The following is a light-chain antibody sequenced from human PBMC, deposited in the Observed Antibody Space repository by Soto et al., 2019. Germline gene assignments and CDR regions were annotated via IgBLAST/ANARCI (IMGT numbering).Light chain of an antibody. V-gene: IGLV2-14*01. Sequence: QSVLTQPASVSGSPGQSITISCTGTSSDVGGYNYVSWYQHHPGKAPKLIISEVSNRPSGVSNRFSGSKSGNTASLTISGLQAEDEADYYCNSYTSSTTWVFGGGTKLTVL. CDR3: NSYTSSTTWV. CDR2: EVS. J-gene: IGLJ3*02. CDR1: SSDVGGYNY.